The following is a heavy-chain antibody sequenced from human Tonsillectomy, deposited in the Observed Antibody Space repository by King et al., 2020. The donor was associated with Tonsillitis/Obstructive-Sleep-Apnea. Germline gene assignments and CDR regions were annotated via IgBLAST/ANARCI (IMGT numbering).Heavy chain of an antibody. CDR2: ISSSGSTI. Sequence: VQLVESGGGLVQPGGSLRLSCAASGFTFSTYEMNWVRQAPGKGLEWVSYISSSGSTIYYADSVKGRFTISRDNAKNSLYLQMNSLRAEDTAVYYCARDSLGWYSDLWGRGTLVSVSS. CDR3: ARDSLGWYSDL. V-gene: IGHV3-48*03. D-gene: IGHD5-12*01. CDR1: GFTFSTYE. J-gene: IGHJ2*01.